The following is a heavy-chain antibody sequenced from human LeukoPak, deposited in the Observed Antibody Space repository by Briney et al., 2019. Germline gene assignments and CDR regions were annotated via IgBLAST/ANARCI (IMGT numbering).Heavy chain of an antibody. D-gene: IGHD2-15*01. CDR1: GGSISSYY. CDR2: IYYSGST. V-gene: IGHV4-59*01. J-gene: IGHJ4*02. Sequence: PSETLSLTCTVSGGSISSYYWSWIRQPPGKGLEWLGYIYYSGSTNYNPSLKSRVTISVDTSKNQFSLKLSSVTAADTAVYYCARMTPLPRYCSGGSCYYFDYWGQGTLVTVSS. CDR3: ARMTPLPRYCSGGSCYYFDY.